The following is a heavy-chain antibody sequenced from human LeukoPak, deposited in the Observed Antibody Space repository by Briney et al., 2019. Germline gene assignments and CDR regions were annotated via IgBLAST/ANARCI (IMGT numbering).Heavy chain of an antibody. V-gene: IGHV1-2*02. CDR1: GYTFTGYY. Sequence: GASVKVSCKASGYTFTGYYMHWVRQAPGQGLEWMGWINPNSGGTNYAQKFQGRVTMTRDTSISTAYMELSRLRSDDTAMYYCARGPGYYYDSSGYYYGPYYFDYWGQGTLVTVS. J-gene: IGHJ4*02. CDR3: ARGPGYYYDSSGYYYGPYYFDY. CDR2: INPNSGGT. D-gene: IGHD3-22*01.